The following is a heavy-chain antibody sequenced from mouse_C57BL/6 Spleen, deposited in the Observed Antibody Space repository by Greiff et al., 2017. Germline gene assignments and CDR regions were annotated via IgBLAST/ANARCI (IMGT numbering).Heavy chain of an antibody. CDR1: GYTFTDYY. V-gene: IGHV1-84*01. D-gene: IGHD1-1*01. J-gene: IGHJ2*01. Sequence: QVQLQQSGPELVKPGASVKLSCKASGYTFTDYYINWVKQRPGQGLGWFGWISPGGGNTKYNEKFKGQATLTVDTSSSTAYMQFSSLTYEDTAVYFCARYIDYYGSPLLDYWGQGTTLTVSS. CDR2: ISPGGGNT. CDR3: ARYIDYYGSPLLDY.